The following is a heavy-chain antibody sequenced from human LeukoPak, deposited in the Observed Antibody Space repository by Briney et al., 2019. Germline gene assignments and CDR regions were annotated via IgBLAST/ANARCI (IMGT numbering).Heavy chain of an antibody. CDR1: GDSISSGSYA. Sequence: SETLSLTCTVSGDSISSGSYAWSWIRQPAGKGLEWIGRSYTSGSTNYNPSLKSRVTISVDPSKNQFSLKLSSVPAADTAVYYCARDYTGSYYYYYMDVWGKGTTVTVSS. CDR2: SYTSGST. J-gene: IGHJ6*03. CDR3: ARDYTGSYYYYYMDV. D-gene: IGHD2-8*02. V-gene: IGHV4-61*02.